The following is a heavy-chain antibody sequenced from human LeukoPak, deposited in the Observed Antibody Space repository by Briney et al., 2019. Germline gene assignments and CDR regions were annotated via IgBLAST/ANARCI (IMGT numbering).Heavy chain of an antibody. D-gene: IGHD2-15*01. V-gene: IGHV4-4*07. CDR2: IYSSGRT. J-gene: IGHJ6*03. CDR1: GGSISSYY. Sequence: NPSETLSLTCTVSGGSISSYYWSWIRQPAGKGLEWIGRIYSSGRTNYNPSRKGRVTMSVDTSKNQFSLKLSSVTAADTAVYYCARETVVAAIVTYYYYYYMDVWGKGTTVTVSS. CDR3: ARETVVAAIVTYYYYYYMDV.